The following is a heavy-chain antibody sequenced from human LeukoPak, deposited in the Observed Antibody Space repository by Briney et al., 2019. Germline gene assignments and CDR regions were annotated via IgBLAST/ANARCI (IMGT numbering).Heavy chain of an antibody. D-gene: IGHD6-19*01. CDR1: GFTFSSYG. V-gene: IGHV3-30*18. Sequence: GGSLRLSCAASGFTFSSYGMHWVRQAPGKGLEWVAVISYDGSNKYYADSVKGRFTISRDNSKNTLYLQMNSLRAEDTAVYYCAKEGGVQWPTLIKSYYYFDYWGQGTLVTVSS. J-gene: IGHJ4*02. CDR2: ISYDGSNK. CDR3: AKEGGVQWPTLIKSYYYFDY.